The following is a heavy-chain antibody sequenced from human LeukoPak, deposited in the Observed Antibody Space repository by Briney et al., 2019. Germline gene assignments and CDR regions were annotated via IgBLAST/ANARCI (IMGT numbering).Heavy chain of an antibody. CDR1: GFTFSSFA. Sequence: PGGSLRLSCAASGFTFSSFAMSWVHQAPGKGLEWVSEISGSGGSTYYADSVKGRFTISRDNSKNTLYLQMNSLRAEDTAVYYCAKETATRFTYDYWGQGTLVTVSS. CDR3: AKETATRFTYDY. V-gene: IGHV3-23*01. CDR2: ISGSGGST. J-gene: IGHJ4*02. D-gene: IGHD2-15*01.